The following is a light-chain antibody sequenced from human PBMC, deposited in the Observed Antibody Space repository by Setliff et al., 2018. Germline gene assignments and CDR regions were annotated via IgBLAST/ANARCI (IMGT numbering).Light chain of an antibody. CDR3: SSYADSNIFL. CDR1: SNDVGSYDF. CDR2: DVT. J-gene: IGLJ1*01. Sequence: QSALAQPASVSGSPGQSITISCSGTSNDVGSYDFVSWYQQHPGKAPKLIIYDVTKRPSGVPDRFSGSKSGNTASLTVSGLQAEDEADYYCSSYADSNIFLFGTGTKVTVL. V-gene: IGLV2-8*01.